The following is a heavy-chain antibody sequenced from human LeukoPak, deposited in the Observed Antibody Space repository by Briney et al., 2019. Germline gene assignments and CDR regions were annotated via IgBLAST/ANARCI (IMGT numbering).Heavy chain of an antibody. J-gene: IGHJ3*02. CDR1: GFTFSNYG. CDR2: TNTSGRYV. CDR3: ARGRSITLLRGVAMSDGFDI. V-gene: IGHV3-21*06. D-gene: IGHD3-10*01. Sequence: GGSLRLSCAASGFTFSNYGMNWVRQAPGKGLEWVSFTNTSGRYVYYGDSVKGRFTISRDNAKNLLFLQMNGLRAEDTALYYCARGRSITLLRGVAMSDGFDIWGQGAMVAVSS.